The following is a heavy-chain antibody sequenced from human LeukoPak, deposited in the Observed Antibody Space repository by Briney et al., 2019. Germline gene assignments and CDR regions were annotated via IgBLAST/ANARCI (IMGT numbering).Heavy chain of an antibody. V-gene: IGHV4-4*07. Sequence: SETLSLTCTVSGGSISSYYWSWIRQPAGKGLEWIGRIYTSGSTNYNPSLKSRVTMSVDTSKNQFSLKLSSVTAADTAVYYCARGQPYYDFWSGYYTFDYWGQGTLVTVSS. CDR1: GGSISSYY. D-gene: IGHD3-3*01. CDR2: IYTSGST. J-gene: IGHJ4*02. CDR3: ARGQPYYDFWSGYYTFDY.